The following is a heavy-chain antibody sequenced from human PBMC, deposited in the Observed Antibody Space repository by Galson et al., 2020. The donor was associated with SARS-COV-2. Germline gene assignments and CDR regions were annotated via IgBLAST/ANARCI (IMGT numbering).Heavy chain of an antibody. J-gene: IGHJ4*02. CDR3: ARGLQRGGDPSDS. CDR1: GGSLSGYY. D-gene: IGHD4-17*01. CDR2: AHISGDT. V-gene: IGHV4-4*08. Sequence: ASETLSLTCTVSGGSLSGYYWSWIRQPPGRGLEWIGYAHISGDTNYNPSLKTRVTISVDTSQNQFSLRLTSVTAADTAVYYCARGLQRGGDPSDSWGQGTLGTVSS.